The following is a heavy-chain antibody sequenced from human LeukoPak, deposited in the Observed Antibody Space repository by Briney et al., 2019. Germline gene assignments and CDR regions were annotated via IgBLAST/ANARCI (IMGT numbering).Heavy chain of an antibody. V-gene: IGHV4-39*01. Sequence: PSETLSLTCTVSGGSISSSSYYLGWIRQPPGKGLEWIGSIYYSGSTYYNPSLKSRVTISVDTSKNQFSLKLSSVTAADTAVYYCARTNQPFDYWGQGTLVTVSS. CDR1: GGSISSSSYY. D-gene: IGHD2-2*01. CDR2: IYYSGST. CDR3: ARTNQPFDY. J-gene: IGHJ4*02.